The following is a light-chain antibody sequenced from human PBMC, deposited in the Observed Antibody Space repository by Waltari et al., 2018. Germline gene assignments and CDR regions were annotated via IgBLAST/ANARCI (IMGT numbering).Light chain of an antibody. CDR2: WAS. Sequence: DIVMTQSPDSLTVSLGERATVNCKSSQSVLSSSNNKNFLAWYQQKPGQPPKLLIYWASNRGSGVPDRFSGSGSGPDFTLTISSLQAEDVAVYYCQQYYITPPTFGQGTKVEIK. J-gene: IGKJ1*01. CDR3: QQYYITPPT. V-gene: IGKV4-1*01. CDR1: QSVLSSSNNKNF.